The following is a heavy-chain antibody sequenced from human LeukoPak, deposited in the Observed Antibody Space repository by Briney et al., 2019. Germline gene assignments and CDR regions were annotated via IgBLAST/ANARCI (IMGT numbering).Heavy chain of an antibody. D-gene: IGHD3-22*01. CDR3: ARVNYYDSSGYYGGNWFDP. Sequence: SETLSLTCTVSGGSISSYYWSWIRQPPGKGLEWIGYIYYSGSTNYNPSLKSRVTISVDTSKNQFSLKLSSVTAADTAVYYCARVNYYDSSGYYGGNWFDPWGQGTLVTVSS. V-gene: IGHV4-59*01. J-gene: IGHJ5*02. CDR1: GGSISSYY. CDR2: IYYSGST.